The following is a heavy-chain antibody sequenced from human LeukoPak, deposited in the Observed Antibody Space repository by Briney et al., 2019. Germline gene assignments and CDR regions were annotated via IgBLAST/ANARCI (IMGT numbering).Heavy chain of an antibody. D-gene: IGHD6-6*01. V-gene: IGHV1-69*04. Sequence: ASVKVSCKASGYTFTGYYMHWVRQAPGQGLEWMGRIIPILGIANYAQKFQGRVTITADKSTSTAYMELSSLRSEDTAVYYCAREEYSSSSFDYWGQGTLVTVSS. J-gene: IGHJ4*02. CDR1: GYTFTGYY. CDR3: AREEYSSSSFDY. CDR2: IIPILGIA.